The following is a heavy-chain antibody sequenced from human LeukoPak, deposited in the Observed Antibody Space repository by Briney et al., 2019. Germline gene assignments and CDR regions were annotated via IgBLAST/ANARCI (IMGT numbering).Heavy chain of an antibody. CDR3: ARDLGPYNTSPNSGAFDI. V-gene: IGHV3-48*04. CDR2: ISRSSSEI. CDR1: GFTFSSYG. J-gene: IGHJ3*02. Sequence: HTGGSLRLSCAASGFTFSSYGMSWVRQAPGKGLEWVSDISRSSSEIHYADSVKGRFTVSWDNTKNSFYLQMNSLRAEDTAVFYCARDLGPYNTSPNSGAFDIWGQGTMVTVSS. D-gene: IGHD1-14*01.